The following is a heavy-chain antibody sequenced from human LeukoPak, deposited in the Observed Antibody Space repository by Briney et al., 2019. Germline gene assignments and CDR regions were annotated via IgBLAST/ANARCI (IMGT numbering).Heavy chain of an antibody. CDR2: IISSCSSV. CDR3: XXEXXXXXXXXALDL. CDR1: GFTFSSHF. V-gene: IGHV3-21*01. Sequence: GGSPRLSCAASGFTFSSHFMNWVRQAPGKGLEWVSSIISSCSSVLYADSLNGRFVISIDNAENSLYLQMNSLIAGGTRVHLXXXEXXXXXXXXALDLXGQXTMVTVSS. J-gene: IGHJ3*01.